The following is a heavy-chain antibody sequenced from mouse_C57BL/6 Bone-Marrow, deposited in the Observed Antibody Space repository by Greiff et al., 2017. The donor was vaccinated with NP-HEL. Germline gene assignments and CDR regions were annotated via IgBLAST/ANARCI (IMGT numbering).Heavy chain of an antibody. V-gene: IGHV14-4*01. CDR1: GFNIKDDY. Sequence: EVKLVESGAELVRPGASVKLSCTASGFNIKDDYMHWVKQRPEQGLEWIGWIDPENGDTEYASKFQGKATITADTSSNTAYLQLSSLTSEDTAVYYCTTGRGLLQNWGQGTLVTVSA. CDR3: TTGRGLLQN. J-gene: IGHJ3*01. D-gene: IGHD2-3*01. CDR2: IDPENGDT.